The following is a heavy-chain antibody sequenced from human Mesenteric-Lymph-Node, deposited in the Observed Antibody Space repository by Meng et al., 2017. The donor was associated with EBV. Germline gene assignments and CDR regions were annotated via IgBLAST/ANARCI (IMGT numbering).Heavy chain of an antibody. V-gene: IGHV4-4*02. Sequence: VHRQHAGPGLGNPSGRLSLTCAFAGLSTTSPNWSRWVAQPPGKELEWIGEIFHSGTTYYSPSLKSRVTMSIDKSRNQFSLKLNSVTAADTAVYYCATVGGSFDFWIWGQGALVTVSS. CDR2: IFHSGTT. CDR1: GLSTTSPNW. D-gene: IGHD3-3*01. J-gene: IGHJ4*02. CDR3: ATVGGSFDFWI.